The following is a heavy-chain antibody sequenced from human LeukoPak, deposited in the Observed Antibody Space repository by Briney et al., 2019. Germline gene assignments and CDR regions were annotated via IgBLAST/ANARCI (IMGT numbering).Heavy chain of an antibody. CDR3: ARVDTNRGYFYYYLNV. CDR2: IYSGGST. D-gene: IGHD5-18*01. V-gene: IGHV3-66*02. Sequence: PGGSLRLSCADPGFTVTSNYMSWVRQAPGKGLEWVAVIYSGGSTYYADSVKGRFTISRDNSKNTLYLQMNSLRAEDTAVYYCARVDTNRGYFYYYLNVWGKGTTVTVSS. J-gene: IGHJ6*03. CDR1: GFTVTSNY.